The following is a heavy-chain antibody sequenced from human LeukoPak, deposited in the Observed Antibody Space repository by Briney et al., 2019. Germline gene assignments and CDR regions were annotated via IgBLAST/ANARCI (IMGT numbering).Heavy chain of an antibody. V-gene: IGHV3-48*03. Sequence: GGSLRLSCAPSGFTFSSYEMNWVRQAPGKGLEWVSYISSSGSTIYYADSVKGRFTISRDNAKNSLYLQMNSLRADDTAVYYCARGYDYVLGSYRWSFDYWGQGTLVTVPS. CDR3: ARGYDYVLGSYRWSFDY. J-gene: IGHJ4*02. CDR2: ISSSGSTI. CDR1: GFTFSSYE. D-gene: IGHD3-16*02.